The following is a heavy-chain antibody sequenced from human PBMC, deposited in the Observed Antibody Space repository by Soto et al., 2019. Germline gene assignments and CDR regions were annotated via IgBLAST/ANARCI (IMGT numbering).Heavy chain of an antibody. D-gene: IGHD6-13*01. V-gene: IGHV1-69*13. CDR2: IIPIFGTA. CDR1: GGTFSSYA. Sequence: SVKVSCKASGGTFSSYAISWVRQAPGQGLEWMGGIIPIFGTANYAQKFQGRVTITADESTSTAYMELSSLRAEDTAVYYCAKEIAAAGNYWGQGTLVTVSS. J-gene: IGHJ4*02. CDR3: AKEIAAAGNY.